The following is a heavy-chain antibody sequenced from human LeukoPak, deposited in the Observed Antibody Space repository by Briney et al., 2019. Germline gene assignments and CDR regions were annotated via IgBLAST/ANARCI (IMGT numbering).Heavy chain of an antibody. J-gene: IGHJ4*02. CDR2: IYSGGST. CDR1: GFTVSSNY. Sequence: GGSLRLSCAASGFTVSSNYMSWVRQAPGKGLEWVSVIYSGGSTYYADSVKGRFTISRDNPKNTLYLQMNSLRAEDTAVYYCARDRRIVGATYFDYWGQGTLVTVSS. CDR3: ARDRRIVGATYFDY. V-gene: IGHV3-53*01. D-gene: IGHD1-26*01.